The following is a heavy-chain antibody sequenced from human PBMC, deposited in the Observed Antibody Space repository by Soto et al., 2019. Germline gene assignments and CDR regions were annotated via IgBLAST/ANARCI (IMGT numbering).Heavy chain of an antibody. CDR1: GGTFGNSA. CDR3: AREKDRILIGGNYYYAMDV. Sequence: QVQLVQPGAEVKKPGSSVTVSCKASGGTFGNSAISWVRQAPGQGIECMGGIIPIFPTPDYAQKFPGRVTITADESTITAYLALTRLRSADTAVYDCAREKDRILIGGNYYYAMDVWGQGTTVTVSS. D-gene: IGHD2-8*01. CDR2: IIPIFPTP. V-gene: IGHV1-69*12. J-gene: IGHJ6*02.